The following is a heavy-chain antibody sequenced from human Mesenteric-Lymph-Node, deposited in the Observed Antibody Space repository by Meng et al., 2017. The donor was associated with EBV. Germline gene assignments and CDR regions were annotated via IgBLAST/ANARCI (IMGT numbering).Heavy chain of an antibody. V-gene: IGHV7-4-1*02. CDR1: GYIFTSDA. CDR3: ARGSNWFDR. Sequence: QVQLVQSGCELKKPGASAKVSCKASGYIFTSDAINWVRQTPGHGLEWMGWINTNTGKPMYAQGFTGRFVFSLDNPINTAYLQINSLQTDDTAVYYCARGSNWFDRWGQGTLVTVSS. J-gene: IGHJ5*02. CDR2: INTNTGKP.